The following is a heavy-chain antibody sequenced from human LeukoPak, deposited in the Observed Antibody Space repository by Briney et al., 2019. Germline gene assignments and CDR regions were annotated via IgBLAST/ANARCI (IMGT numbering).Heavy chain of an antibody. D-gene: IGHD6-19*01. CDR2: IYTVDSDT. CDR3: ARGGSGWYFDY. V-gene: IGHV5-51*01. J-gene: IGHJ4*03. CDR1: GYSFTNYW. Sequence: GESLKISCKGSGYSFTNYWIGWVRQMPGKGLEYMGIIYTVDSDTKYSPSFQGQVTISVDKSINTAYLQWTSLKASDTAMYYCARGGSGWYFDYWSHGSLVTVSS.